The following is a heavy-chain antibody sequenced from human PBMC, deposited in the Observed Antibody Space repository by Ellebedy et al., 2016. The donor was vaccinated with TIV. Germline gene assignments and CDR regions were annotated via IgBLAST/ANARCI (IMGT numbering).Heavy chain of an antibody. CDR3: AKEGAFGNWYFDL. D-gene: IGHD1-14*01. CDR1: GFTFNTYA. Sequence: GESLKISCAASGFTFNTYAMSWVRQAPGKGPEWVAVIADHGTVQYYSDSVKGRFTISRDNSKNALWLQMNSLRFEDTSVYFCAKEGAFGNWYFDLWGRGTLVTVSS. CDR2: IADHGTVQ. J-gene: IGHJ2*01. V-gene: IGHV3-30*18.